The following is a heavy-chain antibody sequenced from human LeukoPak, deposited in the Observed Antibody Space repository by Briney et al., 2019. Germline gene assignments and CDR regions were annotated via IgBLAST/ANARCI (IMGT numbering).Heavy chain of an antibody. D-gene: IGHD3-22*01. J-gene: IGHJ3*02. CDR3: AKGRRSYYYDSSGTHAFDI. V-gene: IGHV3-23*01. CDR1: GFTFSSYA. Sequence: GGSLRLSCAASGFTFSSYAMSWVRQAPGKGLEWVSAISGSGGSTYYADSVKGRFTISRDNSKNTLYLQMNSLRAENTAVYYCAKGRRSYYYDSSGTHAFDIWGQGTMVTVSS. CDR2: ISGSGGST.